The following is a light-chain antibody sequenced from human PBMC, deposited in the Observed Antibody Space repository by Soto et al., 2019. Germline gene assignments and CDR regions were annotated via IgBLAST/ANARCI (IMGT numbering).Light chain of an antibody. CDR3: QQYNNWPFS. V-gene: IGKV3-15*01. CDR1: QSVISN. CDR2: GAS. Sequence: EIVLTQSPSTLSLSRGERATLSCRASQSVISNCLAWYQQKPCQAPRLLIYGASTRATGVPARFTGSGYGTESALTISGLQHEDFALHFCQQYNNWPFSFGRGQRLEIK. J-gene: IGKJ5*01.